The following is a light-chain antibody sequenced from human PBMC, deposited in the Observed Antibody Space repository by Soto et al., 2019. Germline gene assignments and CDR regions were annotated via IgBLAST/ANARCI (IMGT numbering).Light chain of an antibody. J-gene: IGKJ5*01. CDR3: QQRNIWPPVT. V-gene: IGKV3-11*01. CDR1: PSVTNY. Sequence: EIVLTQSPATLSLSPGERATLSCRASPSVTNYLAWYQQKPGQPPRLLIYGAFNRAAGIPARFSGSGSGTDFTLTISSLEPEDSEVSYCQQRNIWPPVTFGQGTRLEIK. CDR2: GAF.